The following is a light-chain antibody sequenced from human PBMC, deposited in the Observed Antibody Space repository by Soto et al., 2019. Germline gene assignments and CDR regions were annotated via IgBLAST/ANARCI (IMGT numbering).Light chain of an antibody. J-gene: IGKJ5*01. CDR1: QSVSSSY. V-gene: IGKV3-20*01. Sequence: EIVLTQSPGTLSFSPGERATLSCRASQSVSSSYLAWYQQKPGQAPRLLIYGASSRATGIPDRFSGSGSGTDFTLTISRLEPEDFAVYYCQQYGSSPLITFGQGTRLEIK. CDR2: GAS. CDR3: QQYGSSPLIT.